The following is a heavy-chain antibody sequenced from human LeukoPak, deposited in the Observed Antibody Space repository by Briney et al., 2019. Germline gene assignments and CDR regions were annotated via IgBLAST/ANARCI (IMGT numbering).Heavy chain of an antibody. J-gene: IGHJ4*02. CDR1: GFTFSSYW. D-gene: IGHD4-23*01. V-gene: IGHV3-33*08. Sequence: GGSLRLSCAASGFTFSSYWMSWVRQAPGKGLEWVALIWYDGSNENYAESVRGRFTISRDNSKGTLYLQMSSLRAEDTAVYYCAKVPHYGGNSPYFDSWGQGTLVTVSS. CDR2: IWYDGSNE. CDR3: AKVPHYGGNSPYFDS.